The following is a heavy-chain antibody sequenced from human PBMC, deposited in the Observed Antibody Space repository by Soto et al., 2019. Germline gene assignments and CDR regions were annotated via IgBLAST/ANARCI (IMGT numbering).Heavy chain of an antibody. V-gene: IGHV4-59*01. J-gene: IGHJ4*02. CDR1: GGSISSYY. CDR2: IYYSGST. D-gene: IGHD5-18*01. Sequence: SETLSLTCTVSGGSISSYYWSWIRQPPGKGLEWIGYIYYSGSTNYNPSIKSRVTISVDTSKNQFSLKLSSVTAADTAVYYCARDSHTAMVWDYFDYWGQGTLVTVSS. CDR3: ARDSHTAMVWDYFDY.